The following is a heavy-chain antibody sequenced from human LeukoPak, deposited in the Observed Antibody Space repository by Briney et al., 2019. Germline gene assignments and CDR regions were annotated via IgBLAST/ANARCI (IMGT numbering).Heavy chain of an antibody. CDR1: GYTFINYG. J-gene: IGHJ5*02. CDR2: ISANNGDT. V-gene: IGHV1-18*01. CDR3: AREGPAGDGFDP. D-gene: IGHD3-16*01. Sequence: ASVKVSCKASGYTFINYGISWVRQAPGQGLEWMAWISANNGDTNYAQKLQGRVTMTTDTSTSTAYMELRSLRSDDTAVYYCAREGPAGDGFDPWGQGTLVTVSS.